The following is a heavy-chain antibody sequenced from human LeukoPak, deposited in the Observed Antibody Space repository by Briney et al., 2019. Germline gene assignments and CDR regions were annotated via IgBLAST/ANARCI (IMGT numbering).Heavy chain of an antibody. CDR1: GYTFTSYG. J-gene: IGHJ3*02. D-gene: IGHD2-15*01. Sequence: RASVKVSCKASGYTFTSYGISWVRQAPGQGLEWMGWISAYNGNTNYAQKFQGRVTITADESTSTAYMELSSLRSEDTAVYYCARPGLGSGGDDAFDIWGQGTMVTVSS. CDR2: ISAYNGNT. V-gene: IGHV1-18*01. CDR3: ARPGLGSGGDDAFDI.